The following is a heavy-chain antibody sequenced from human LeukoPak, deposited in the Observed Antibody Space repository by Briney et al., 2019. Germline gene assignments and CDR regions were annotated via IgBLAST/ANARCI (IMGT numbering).Heavy chain of an antibody. CDR1: GGSITSDY. Sequence: SETLSLTCTVVGGSITSDYWSWIRQPAGKGLEWMGRIFTSGSAAYNPSLKSRVTISVDTSRNQFSLKLSSVTAADTAVYYCTRGYGDDAFDIWGQGTMVTVSS. D-gene: IGHD4-17*01. CDR2: IFTSGSA. J-gene: IGHJ3*02. CDR3: TRGYGDDAFDI. V-gene: IGHV4-4*07.